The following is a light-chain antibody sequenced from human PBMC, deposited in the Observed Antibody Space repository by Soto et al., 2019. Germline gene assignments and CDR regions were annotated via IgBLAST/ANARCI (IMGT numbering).Light chain of an antibody. V-gene: IGKV3-20*01. CDR2: GAS. Sequence: EIVLTQSPGTLSLSPGERATLSCRASQSVSSSYLAWYQQKPGQAHRLLIYGASSRATGIPARFSGSGSGTDFTLTISRREPEDFAVYYCQQYGSSPYTFGQGTKLEIK. J-gene: IGKJ2*01. CDR1: QSVSSSY. CDR3: QQYGSSPYT.